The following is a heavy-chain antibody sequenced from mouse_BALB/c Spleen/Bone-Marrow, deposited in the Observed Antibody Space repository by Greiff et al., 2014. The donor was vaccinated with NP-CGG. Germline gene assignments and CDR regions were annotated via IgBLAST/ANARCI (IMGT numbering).Heavy chain of an antibody. D-gene: IGHD1-2*01. J-gene: IGHJ2*01. Sequence: QVQLQQSGPGRVAPSQSLSITCTVSGFSLTSYGVHWVRQPPGKGLEWLGVIWAGGSTNYNSTLMSRLSISKDNSKSQVFLKMNSLQTDDTAMYYCARYYYGFLDYWGQGTTLTVSS. V-gene: IGHV2-9*02. CDR1: GFSLTSYG. CDR3: ARYYYGFLDY. CDR2: IWAGGST.